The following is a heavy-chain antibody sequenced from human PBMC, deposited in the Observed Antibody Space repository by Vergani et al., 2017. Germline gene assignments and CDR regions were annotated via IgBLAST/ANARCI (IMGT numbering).Heavy chain of an antibody. D-gene: IGHD3-22*01. V-gene: IGHV1-46*01. CDR3: ARKGTYYYDSSGLTINWFDP. J-gene: IGHJ5*02. CDR1: GYTFTSYY. Sequence: QVQLVQSGAEVKKPGASVKVSCKASGYTFTSYYMHWVRQAPGQGLEWMGIINPSGGSTSYAQKFQGRVTMTRDTSTSTVYMELSSLRSEDTAVYYCARKGTYYYDSSGLTINWFDPWGQGTLVTVSS. CDR2: INPSGGST.